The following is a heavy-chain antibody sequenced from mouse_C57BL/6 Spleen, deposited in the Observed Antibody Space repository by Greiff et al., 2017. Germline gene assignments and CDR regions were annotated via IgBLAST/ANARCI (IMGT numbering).Heavy chain of an antibody. Sequence: QVQLQQSGAELVRPGASVTLSCKASGYTFTDYEMHWVKQTPVHGLEWIGAIDPETGGTAYNQKFKGKAILTADKSSSTAYMELRSLTSEDSAVYYCTRYDGDSYDFDYWGQGTTLTVSS. CDR1: GYTFTDYE. D-gene: IGHD2-3*01. CDR3: TRYDGDSYDFDY. J-gene: IGHJ2*01. CDR2: IDPETGGT. V-gene: IGHV1-15*01.